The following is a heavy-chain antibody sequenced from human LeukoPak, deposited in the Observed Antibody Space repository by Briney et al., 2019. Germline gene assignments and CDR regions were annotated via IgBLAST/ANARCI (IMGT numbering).Heavy chain of an antibody. CDR3: ARGGRSYSYYYDSSGYYPFDY. D-gene: IGHD3-22*01. Sequence: PSETLSLTCTVSGGSISSYYWSWIRQPPGKGQEWIGYIYYSGSTNYNPSLKSRVTISVDTSKNQFSLKLSSVTAADTAVYYCARGGRSYSYYYDSSGYYPFDYWGQGTLVTVSS. CDR1: GGSISSYY. J-gene: IGHJ4*02. V-gene: IGHV4-59*01. CDR2: IYYSGST.